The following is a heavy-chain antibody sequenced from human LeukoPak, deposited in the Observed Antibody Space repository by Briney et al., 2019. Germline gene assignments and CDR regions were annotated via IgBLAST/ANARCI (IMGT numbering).Heavy chain of an antibody. CDR2: INHSGST. CDR1: GGSFSGYY. D-gene: IGHD3-10*01. V-gene: IGHV4-34*01. J-gene: IGHJ5*02. Sequence: PSETLSLTCAVSGGSFSGYYWSWIRQPPGKGLEWIGEINHSGSTNYNPSLKSRVTISVDTSKNQFSLKLSSVTAADTAVYYCARVLPALRSIWFDPWGQGTLVTVSS. CDR3: ARVLPALRSIWFDP.